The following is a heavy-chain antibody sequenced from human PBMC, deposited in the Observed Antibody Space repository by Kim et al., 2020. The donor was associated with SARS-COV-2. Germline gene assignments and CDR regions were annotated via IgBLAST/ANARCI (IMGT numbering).Heavy chain of an antibody. CDR3: AKDLDSSSWYSATWFDP. J-gene: IGHJ5*02. Sequence: GGSLRLSCAASGFTFSSYAMSWVRQAPGKGLEWVSAISGSGGSTYYADSVKGRFTISRDNSKNTLYLQMNSLRAEDTAVYYCAKDLDSSSWYSATWFDPWGQGTLVTVSS. D-gene: IGHD6-13*01. CDR2: ISGSGGST. CDR1: GFTFSSYA. V-gene: IGHV3-23*01.